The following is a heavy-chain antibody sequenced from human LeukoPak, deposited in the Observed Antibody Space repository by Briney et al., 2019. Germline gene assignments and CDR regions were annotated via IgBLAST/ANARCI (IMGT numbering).Heavy chain of an antibody. CDR3: TRRDSSSWYY. CDR1: GFTFSSYS. Sequence: GGSLRLSCAASGFTFSSYSMNRVRQAPGKGLEWVSSISSSSSYIYYADSVKGRFTISRDNAKNSLYLQMNSLRAEDTSVYYCTRRDSSSWYYWGQGTLVTVSS. V-gene: IGHV3-21*01. CDR2: ISSSSSYI. J-gene: IGHJ4*02. D-gene: IGHD6-13*01.